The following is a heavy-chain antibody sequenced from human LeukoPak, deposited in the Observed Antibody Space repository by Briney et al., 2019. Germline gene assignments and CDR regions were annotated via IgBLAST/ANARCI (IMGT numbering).Heavy chain of an antibody. J-gene: IGHJ4*02. CDR1: GFTFSSYA. D-gene: IGHD2-2*01. V-gene: IGHV3-23*01. CDR3: AKASWVSSADAVL. CDR2: LRGDGET. Sequence: GGSLRLSCAASGFTFSSYAMSWVGQARARGLEWVSSLRGDGETFYADSVKGRFTLSRDHSRNTVYLHLNNLRVEATAVYYCAKASWVSSADAVLWGQGTVVTVS.